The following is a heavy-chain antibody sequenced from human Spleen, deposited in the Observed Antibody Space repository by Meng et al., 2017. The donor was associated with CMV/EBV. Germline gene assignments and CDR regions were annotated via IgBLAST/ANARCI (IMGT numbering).Heavy chain of an antibody. CDR2: INSDGSST. CDR1: GFTFSGYF. CDR3: AREGLPRPYGLDV. Sequence: GGSLRLSCVASGFTFSGYFMHWVRQVPGKGLVWVARINSDGSSTNYVDSVKSRFTISRDNAKNSLFLQMSSLRAEDTAVYYCAREGLPRPYGLDVWGQGTTVTVSS. V-gene: IGHV3-74*01. J-gene: IGHJ6*02.